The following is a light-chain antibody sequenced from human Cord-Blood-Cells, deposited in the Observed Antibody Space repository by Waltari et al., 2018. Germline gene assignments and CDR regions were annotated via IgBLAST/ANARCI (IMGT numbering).Light chain of an antibody. Sequence: DIQMTQSPSSLSASVGDRVTITCQASQDISNYLNWYQQKPGKAPKLLIYDASNLETGVPSRFSGSGSGTDFTFTISSLQPEDIAVYYCQQYNNWPPFTFGPGTKVDIK. CDR3: QQYNNWPPFT. CDR2: DAS. J-gene: IGKJ3*01. V-gene: IGKV1-33*01. CDR1: QDISNY.